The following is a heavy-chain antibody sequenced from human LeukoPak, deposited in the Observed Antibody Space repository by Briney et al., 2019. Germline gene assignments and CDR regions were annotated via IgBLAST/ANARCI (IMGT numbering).Heavy chain of an antibody. CDR3: ARDPTTVVTLPYYFDD. V-gene: IGHV4-34*01. J-gene: IGHJ4*02. Sequence: PSETLSLTCAVSGGSFIGSHWNWIRQPPGKGLEWIGEINHSGNTNYNPSLKSRVTISVDTSKNQFSLKLRSVTAADTAVYYCARDPTTVVTLPYYFDDWRQGTLVSVS. CDR1: GGSFIGSH. D-gene: IGHD4-23*01. CDR2: INHSGNT.